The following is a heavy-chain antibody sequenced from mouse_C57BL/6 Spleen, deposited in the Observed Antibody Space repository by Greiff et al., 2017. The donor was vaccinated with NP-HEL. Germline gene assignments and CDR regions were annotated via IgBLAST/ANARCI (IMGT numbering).Heavy chain of an antibody. CDR2: IHPSDSDT. CDR1: GYTFTSYW. D-gene: IGHD2-4*01. V-gene: IGHV1-74*01. J-gene: IGHJ3*01. Sequence: VQLQQPGAELVKPGASVKVSCKASGYTFTSYWMHWVKQRPGQGLEWIGRIHPSDSDTNYNQKFKGKATLTVDKSSSTAYMQLSSLTSEDSAVYYCAIGMDYDPLAYWGQGPLVTVSA. CDR3: AIGMDYDPLAY.